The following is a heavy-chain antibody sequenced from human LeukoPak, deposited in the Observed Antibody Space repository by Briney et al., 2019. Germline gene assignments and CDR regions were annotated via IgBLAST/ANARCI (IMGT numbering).Heavy chain of an antibody. CDR1: GYTLTSYG. CDR2: ISAYNGNT. CDR3: ARGGYYDSSGYYTTPSAPFDP. V-gene: IGHV1-18*01. Sequence: ASVKVSCKASGYTLTSYGISWVRQAPGQGLEWMGWISAYNGNTNYAQKLQGRVTMTTDASTSTAYMELRSLRSDDTAVYYCARGGYYDSSGYYTTPSAPFDPWGQGTLVTVSS. J-gene: IGHJ5*02. D-gene: IGHD3-22*01.